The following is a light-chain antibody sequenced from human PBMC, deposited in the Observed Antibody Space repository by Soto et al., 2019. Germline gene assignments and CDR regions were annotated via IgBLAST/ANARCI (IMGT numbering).Light chain of an antibody. CDR3: SSYTGSSTYV. CDR1: SSDVGGYNY. Sequence: ALTQPASVSGSPGQSITLSCTGTSSDVGGYNYVSWYQQHPGKAPKLMIYDVSNRPSGISNRFSGSKSGNTASLTISGLQAEDEADYYCSSYTGSSTYVFGTGTKLPVL. J-gene: IGLJ1*01. V-gene: IGLV2-14*01. CDR2: DVS.